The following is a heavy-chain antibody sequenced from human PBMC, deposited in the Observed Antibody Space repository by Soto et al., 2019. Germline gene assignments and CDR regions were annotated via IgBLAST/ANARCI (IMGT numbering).Heavy chain of an antibody. V-gene: IGHV3-21*01. CDR2: ISSSSSYI. D-gene: IGHD2-15*01. Sequence: PGGSLRLSCAASGFTFSSYSMNWVRQAPGKGLEWVSSISSSSSYIYYADSVKGRFTISRDNAKNSLYLQMNSLRAEDTAVYYCARTRRYCSGGSCKPDYYYYYMDVWGKGTMVTVSS. CDR3: ARTRRYCSGGSCKPDYYYYYMDV. J-gene: IGHJ6*03. CDR1: GFTFSSYS.